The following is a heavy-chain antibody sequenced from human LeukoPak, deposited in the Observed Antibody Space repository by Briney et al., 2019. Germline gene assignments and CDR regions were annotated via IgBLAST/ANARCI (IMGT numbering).Heavy chain of an antibody. J-gene: IGHJ4*02. Sequence: AETLSLTCTVSGGTISGSSYYWGWIRQPPGKGLEWIGSIYYSGSTYYNPSLKSRVTISVDTSKNHFSLKLSSVTAADTAVYYCTRREGYCSNGICYIFYDYWGQGTLVIVSS. CDR2: IYYSGST. V-gene: IGHV4-39*02. CDR1: GGTISGSSYY. D-gene: IGHD2-8*01. CDR3: TRREGYCSNGICYIFYDY.